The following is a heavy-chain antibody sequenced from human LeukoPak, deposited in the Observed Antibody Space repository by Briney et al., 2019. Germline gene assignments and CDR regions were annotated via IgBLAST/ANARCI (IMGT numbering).Heavy chain of an antibody. Sequence: GESLKISCKGSGYTFTRYWIGWVRQMPGKGLEWMGIIYPGDSDTRYSPSFQGQVTISADKSITTAYLQWSSLKASDTAMYYCARHISFADYYDSRGSHTFDYWGQGTLVTVSS. V-gene: IGHV5-51*01. CDR2: IYPGDSDT. CDR1: GYTFTRYW. J-gene: IGHJ4*02. CDR3: ARHISFADYYDSRGSHTFDY. D-gene: IGHD3-22*01.